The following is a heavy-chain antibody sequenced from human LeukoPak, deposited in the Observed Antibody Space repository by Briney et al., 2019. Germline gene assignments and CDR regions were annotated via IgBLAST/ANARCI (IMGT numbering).Heavy chain of an antibody. D-gene: IGHD4-17*01. CDR3: ARTHDYGDFYYFDY. V-gene: IGHV4-4*07. J-gene: IGHJ4*02. CDR1: GGSISSYY. Sequence: SETLSLTCTVSGGSISSYYWSWIRQPAGKGLEWIGRIYTSGSTNYNPSLKSRVTMSVDTSKNQFSLKLSSVTAADTAVYYCARTHDYGDFYYFDYWGQGTLVTVSS. CDR2: IYTSGST.